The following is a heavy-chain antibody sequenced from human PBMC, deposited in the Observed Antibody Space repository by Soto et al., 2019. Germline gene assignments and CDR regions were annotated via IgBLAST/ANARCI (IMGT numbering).Heavy chain of an antibody. CDR1: GGTFSSYA. CDR3: ARADYDILTGYSYYGMDV. J-gene: IGHJ6*02. D-gene: IGHD3-9*01. CDR2: IIPIFGTA. Sequence: ASVKVSCKASGGTFSSYAISWVRQAPGQGLEWMGGIIPIFGTANYAQKFQGRVTITADESTSTAYMELSSLRSEDTAVYYCARADYDILTGYSYYGMDVWGQGTTVTVSS. V-gene: IGHV1-69*13.